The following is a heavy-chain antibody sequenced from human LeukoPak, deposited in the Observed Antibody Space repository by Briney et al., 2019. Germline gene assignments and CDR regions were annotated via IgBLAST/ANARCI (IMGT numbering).Heavy chain of an antibody. V-gene: IGHV4-39*07. CDR3: ARARENWFDP. Sequence: PSGTLSLTCTVSGGSISSSSYYWGWIRQPPGKGLEWIGSIYYSGSTYYNPSLKSRVTISVDTSKNQFSLKLSSVTAADTAVYYCARARENWFDPWGQGTLVTVSS. CDR2: IYYSGST. J-gene: IGHJ5*02. CDR1: GGSISSSSYY.